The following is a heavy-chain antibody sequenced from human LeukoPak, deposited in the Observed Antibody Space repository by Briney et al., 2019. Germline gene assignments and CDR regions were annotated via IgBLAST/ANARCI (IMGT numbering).Heavy chain of an antibody. Sequence: GSLRLSCAASGFTVTSNYMNWVRPAPGKGLEWVSVIYSGGSTYYADSVKGRFTISRDNSKNTLYLQMNSLRAEDTAVYYCARDRDGYDAFDIWGQGTMVTVSS. CDR3: ARDRDGYDAFDI. V-gene: IGHV3-66*01. CDR2: IYSGGST. J-gene: IGHJ3*02. CDR1: GFTVTSNY. D-gene: IGHD2-21*02.